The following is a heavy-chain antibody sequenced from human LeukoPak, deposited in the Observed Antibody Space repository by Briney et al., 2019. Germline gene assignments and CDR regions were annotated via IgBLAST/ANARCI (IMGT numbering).Heavy chain of an antibody. CDR2: VHLSGRT. Sequence: KPSETLSLTCTVSGGSISSSSYYWGWIRQPPGEGLEWIGEVHLSGRTHYNPSLESRVTMSVDMSENHISLRLTSVTAADTAAYYCAREGGPYRPLDYSGQGTLVTVSS. CDR3: AREGGPYRPLDY. J-gene: IGHJ4*02. V-gene: IGHV4-39*07. CDR1: GGSISSSSYY.